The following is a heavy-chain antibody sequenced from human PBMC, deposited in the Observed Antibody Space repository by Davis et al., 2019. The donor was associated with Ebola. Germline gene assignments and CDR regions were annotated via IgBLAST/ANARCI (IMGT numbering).Heavy chain of an antibody. Sequence: PGGSLRLSCAASGFTFSSYAMSWVRQAPGKGLEWLSYISSSGSAIYYADSVKGRFTISRDNAKNSLYLQMNSLRAEDTAVYYCAREEYQLIYYYYYMDVWGKGTTVTVSS. D-gene: IGHD2-2*01. CDR3: AREEYQLIYYYYYMDV. CDR1: GFTFSSYA. CDR2: ISSSGSAI. J-gene: IGHJ6*03. V-gene: IGHV3-21*05.